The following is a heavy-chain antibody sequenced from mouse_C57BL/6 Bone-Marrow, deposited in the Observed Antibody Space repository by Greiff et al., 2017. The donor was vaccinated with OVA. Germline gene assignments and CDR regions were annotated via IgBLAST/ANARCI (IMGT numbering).Heavy chain of an antibody. V-gene: IGHV2-9*02. J-gene: IGHJ4*01. D-gene: IGHD2-1*01. CDR1: GFSLTSYG. Sequence: VHLVESGPGLVAPSPSLSITCTVSGFSLTSYGVHWVRQPPGKGLEWLGVIWAGGSTNYNSALMSRLSISKDNSKSQVCLKMNSLQTDDTAMYYCARGYYGKGVYYAMDYWGQGTSVTVSS. CDR3: ARGYYGKGVYYAMDY. CDR2: IWAGGST.